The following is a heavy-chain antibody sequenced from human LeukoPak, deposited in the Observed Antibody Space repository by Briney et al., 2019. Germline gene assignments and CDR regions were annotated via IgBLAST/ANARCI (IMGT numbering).Heavy chain of an antibody. CDR3: ASLGRSSGRDY. Sequence: PGGSLRLSCAASGFTFSNYWMSWVRQAPGKGLEWVANMNQEGSEKEYVDSVKGRFTISRDNAKNSLYLQMDSLRAEDTAVYYGASLGRSSGRDYWGQGTLVTVSS. D-gene: IGHD6-6*01. CDR2: MNQEGSEK. V-gene: IGHV3-7*01. J-gene: IGHJ4*02. CDR1: GFTFSNYW.